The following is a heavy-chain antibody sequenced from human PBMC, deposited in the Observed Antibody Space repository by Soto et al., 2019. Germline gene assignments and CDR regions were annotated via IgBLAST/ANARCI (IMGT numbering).Heavy chain of an antibody. V-gene: IGHV1-2*02. Sequence: ASVKVSCKASGFSFTGYYIHWLRQAPGQGLEWMGWINAHSGGTEYAQKFQGRVTLTRDTSIATAYLTLTSLTSDDTTLYYCAKDLTRQLAYWLDPWGQGTQVTVS. CDR2: INAHSGGT. CDR3: AKDLTRQLAYWLDP. J-gene: IGHJ5*02. CDR1: GFSFTGYY. D-gene: IGHD6-6*01.